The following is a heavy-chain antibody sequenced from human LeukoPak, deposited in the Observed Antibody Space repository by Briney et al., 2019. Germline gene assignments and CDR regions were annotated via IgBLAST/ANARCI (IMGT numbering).Heavy chain of an antibody. D-gene: IGHD3-10*01. Sequence: SETLSLTCTVSGGSISSYYWSWIRQPPGKGLEWIGYIYYSGSTNYTPSLKSRVTISVDTSKNQFSLKLSSVTAADTAVYYCARDPPSYGSGSYGVDVWGQGTTVTVSS. CDR3: ARDPPSYGSGSYGVDV. V-gene: IGHV4-59*01. CDR2: IYYSGST. CDR1: GGSISSYY. J-gene: IGHJ6*02.